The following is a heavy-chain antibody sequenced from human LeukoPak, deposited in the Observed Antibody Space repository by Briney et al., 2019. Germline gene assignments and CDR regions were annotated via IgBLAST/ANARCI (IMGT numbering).Heavy chain of an antibody. CDR1: GGTFSSYA. CDR3: ARDMEPGYGSGSYYQHYYYGMDV. CDR2: IIPILGIA. Sequence: ASVKVSCKASGGTFSSYAISWVRQAPGQGLEWMGRIIPILGIANYAQKFQGRVTITADKSTSTAYMELSSLRSEDTAVYYCARDMEPGYGSGSYYQHYYYGMDVWGQGTTVTVSS. J-gene: IGHJ6*02. D-gene: IGHD3-10*01. V-gene: IGHV1-69*04.